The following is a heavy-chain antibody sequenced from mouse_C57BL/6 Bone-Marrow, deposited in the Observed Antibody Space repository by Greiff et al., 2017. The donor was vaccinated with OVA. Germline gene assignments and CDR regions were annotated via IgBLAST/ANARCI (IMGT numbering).Heavy chain of an antibody. V-gene: IGHV5-12*01. CDR3: ARLDAMDY. CDR2: ISNGGGST. CDR1: GFPFLPFS. Sequence: VILVESGGGFFPPLLSLKLSFAASGFPFLPFSMYWIRQTPEKRLEWVAYISNGGGSTYYPDTVKGRFTISRDNAKNTLYLQMSRLKSEDTAMYYCARLDAMDYWGQGTSVTVSS. J-gene: IGHJ4*01.